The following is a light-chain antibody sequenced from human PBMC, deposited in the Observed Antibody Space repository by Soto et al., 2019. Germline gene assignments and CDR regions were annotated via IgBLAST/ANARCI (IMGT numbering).Light chain of an antibody. CDR1: QSVSSSY. CDR3: QQRSNWLWT. J-gene: IGKJ1*01. CDR2: DAS. V-gene: IGKV3D-20*02. Sequence: ESVYPHCPRTLSMTPGERATLSCRASQSVSSSYLAWYQQKPGQAPRLLIYDASNRATGIPARFSGSGSGTDFTLTISSLEPEDFAVYYCQQRSNWLWTFGQGSKVAIK.